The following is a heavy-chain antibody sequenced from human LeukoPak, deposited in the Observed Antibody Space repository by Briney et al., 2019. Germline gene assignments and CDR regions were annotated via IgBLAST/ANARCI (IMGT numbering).Heavy chain of an antibody. D-gene: IGHD3-3*01. J-gene: IGHJ3*02. CDR3: ARDTIYGALDI. CDR1: GDSINSYY. V-gene: IGHV4-59*01. CDR2: IYYSGST. Sequence: SETLSLTCTVSGDSINSYYWNWIRQVPGKGLEWLGHIYYSGSTFYSPSLKSRLSISIDTSKRQFSLHLRSVTAADTAIYYCARDTIYGALDIWGQGTMVTVSS.